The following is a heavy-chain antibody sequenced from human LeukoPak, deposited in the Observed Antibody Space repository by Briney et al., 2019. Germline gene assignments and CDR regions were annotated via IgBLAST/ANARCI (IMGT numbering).Heavy chain of an antibody. CDR2: IYYSGST. J-gene: IGHJ4*02. D-gene: IGHD2-15*01. V-gene: IGHV4-31*03. CDR1: DGSISSGGYY. Sequence: PSETLSLTCTVSDGSISSGGYYWSWIRQHPGKGLEWIGYIYYSGSTYYNPSLKSRVTISVETSKNQFSLRLSSVTAADTAVYYCARDPSYCSGGSCYSFDAWGQGTLVTVSS. CDR3: ARDPSYCSGGSCYSFDA.